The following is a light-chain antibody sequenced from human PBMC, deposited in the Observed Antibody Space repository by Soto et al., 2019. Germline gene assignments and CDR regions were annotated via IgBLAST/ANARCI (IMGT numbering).Light chain of an antibody. V-gene: IGKV4-1*01. J-gene: IGKJ5*01. CDR2: WAS. Sequence: DIVMTQFPDSLAVSLGDRATINCKSSQSVLSTSNNSNYLAWYQQKPGQPPRVLIYWASTRQSGVPDRFSGSGSGTDFTLTISRLEPEDFAVYLCQQYSGSPITFGQGTRLEIK. CDR3: QQYSGSPIT. CDR1: QSVLSTSNNSNY.